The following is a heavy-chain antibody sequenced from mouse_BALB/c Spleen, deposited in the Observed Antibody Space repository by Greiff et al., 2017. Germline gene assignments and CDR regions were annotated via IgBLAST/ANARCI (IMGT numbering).Heavy chain of an antibody. V-gene: IGHV1S81*02. Sequence: VQLQQSGAELVKPGASVKLSCKASGYTFTSYYMYWVKQRPGQGLEWIGEINPSNGGTNFNEKFKSKATLTVDKSSSTAYMQLSSLTSEDSAVYYCTRSGYDYDLAWCAYWGQGALGTVSA. CDR2: INPSNGGT. J-gene: IGHJ3*01. CDR3: TRSGYDYDLAWCAY. CDR1: GYTFTSYY. D-gene: IGHD2-4*01.